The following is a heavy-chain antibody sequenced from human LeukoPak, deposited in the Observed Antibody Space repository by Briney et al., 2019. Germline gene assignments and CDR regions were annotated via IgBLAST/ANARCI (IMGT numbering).Heavy chain of an antibody. Sequence: PSETLSLTCAVSGFTMSSSTYYWAWIRQSPGKGLEWIGSVYFTGSSYYNPSLKSRVTISVDTSKNQFSLKLSSVTAADTAVYYCARGPYFGFFGVVKATFDYWGQGTLVTVSS. V-gene: IGHV4-39*07. J-gene: IGHJ4*02. CDR2: VYFTGSS. CDR1: GFTMSSSTYY. CDR3: ARGPYFGFFGVVKATFDY. D-gene: IGHD3-3*01.